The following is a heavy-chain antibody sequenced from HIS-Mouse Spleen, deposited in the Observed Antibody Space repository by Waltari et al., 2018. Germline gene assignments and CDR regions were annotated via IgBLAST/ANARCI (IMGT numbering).Heavy chain of an antibody. Sequence: QVQLVQSGAEVKKPGASVKVSCKASGYTFTSYDINWGRQATGQGLEWMGWMNPNRGNTGYAQKFQGRVTMTRNTSISTAYMELSSLRSEDTAVYYCARVLYDFWSGYYDAFDIWGQGTMVTVSS. CDR1: GYTFTSYD. D-gene: IGHD3-3*01. J-gene: IGHJ3*02. CDR3: ARVLYDFWSGYYDAFDI. V-gene: IGHV1-8*01. CDR2: MNPNRGNT.